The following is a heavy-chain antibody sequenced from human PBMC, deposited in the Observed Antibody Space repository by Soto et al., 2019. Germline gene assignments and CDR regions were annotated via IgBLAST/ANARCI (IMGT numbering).Heavy chain of an antibody. Sequence: PGGSLRLSCAASGFTFSSYAMSWVRQAPGKGLEWVSAISGSGGSTYYADSVKGRFTISRDNSKNTLYLQMNSLRAEDTAVYYCAKDPSAVRFDWLPQYYFDYWGQGTLVTVS. V-gene: IGHV3-23*01. J-gene: IGHJ4*02. CDR2: ISGSGGST. CDR1: GFTFSSYA. D-gene: IGHD3-9*01. CDR3: AKDPSAVRFDWLPQYYFDY.